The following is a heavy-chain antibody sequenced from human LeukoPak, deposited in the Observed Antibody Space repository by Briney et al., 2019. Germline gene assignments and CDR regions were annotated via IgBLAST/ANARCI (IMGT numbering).Heavy chain of an antibody. CDR1: GFTFSKYW. CDR3: TTIQWLAPAPDS. D-gene: IGHD6-19*01. Sequence: GGSLRLSCAASGFTFSKYWMLWVRQAPGKGLESVSQINTDGTVTTYADSVKGRFTVSRDNADNTMFLQMNSVRDEDTVVYYCTTIQWLAPAPDSWGRGTAVTVSS. CDR2: INTDGTVT. V-gene: IGHV3-74*01. J-gene: IGHJ4*02.